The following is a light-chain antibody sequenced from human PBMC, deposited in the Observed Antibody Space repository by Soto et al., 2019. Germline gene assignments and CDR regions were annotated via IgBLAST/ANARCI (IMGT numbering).Light chain of an antibody. J-gene: IGKJ4*01. Sequence: EIVMTQSPATLSVSPGERATLSCRASQSVSSNLAWYQQKPGQAPRLLIYGASTRATGIPSRFSGSGSGKEFTLTISSLQSEDVPDYCCQQYNNCLTFGGGTKVEIK. CDR3: QQYNNCLT. CDR1: QSVSSN. V-gene: IGKV3-15*01. CDR2: GAS.